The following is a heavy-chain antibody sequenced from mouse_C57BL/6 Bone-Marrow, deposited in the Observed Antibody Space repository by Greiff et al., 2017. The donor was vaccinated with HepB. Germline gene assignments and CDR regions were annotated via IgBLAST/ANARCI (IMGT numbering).Heavy chain of an antibody. Sequence: EVKLMESGGGLVKPGGSLKLSCAASGFTFSDYGMHWVRQAPEKGLEWVAYISSGSSTIYYADTVKGRFTISRDNAKNTLFLQMTSLRSEDTAMYYCARGSSYLYFDVWGTGTTVTVSS. CDR2: ISSGSSTI. CDR3: ARGSSYLYFDV. V-gene: IGHV5-17*01. J-gene: IGHJ1*03. CDR1: GFTFSDYG. D-gene: IGHD1-1*01.